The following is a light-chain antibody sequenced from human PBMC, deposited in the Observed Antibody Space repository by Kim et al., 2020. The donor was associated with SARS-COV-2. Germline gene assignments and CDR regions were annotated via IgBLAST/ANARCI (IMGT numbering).Light chain of an antibody. J-gene: IGLJ2*01. V-gene: IGLV3-1*01. CDR2: QDS. CDR3: QAWDSSTHVV. CDR1: KLGDKY. Sequence: VSPGKTASITCSGDKLGDKYACWYQQKPGQSPVLVIYQDSKRPSGIPERFSGSNSGNTATLTISGTQAMDEADYYCQAWDSSTHVVFGGGTQLTFL.